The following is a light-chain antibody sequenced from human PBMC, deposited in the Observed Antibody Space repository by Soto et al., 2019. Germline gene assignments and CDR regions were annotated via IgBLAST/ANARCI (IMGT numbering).Light chain of an antibody. CDR2: AAS. J-gene: IGKJ1*01. CDR1: QGIRSW. CDR3: LLDYAYFWA. Sequence: QMTHSPSSLSASVLYRVTITCRASQGIRSWLAWYQQKPGKVPKLLIYAASTLQSGVPSRFSGSGSGRDFTLTISSLQPEDFATYYCLLDYAYFWAFGQGTKVDIK. V-gene: IGKV1-6*01.